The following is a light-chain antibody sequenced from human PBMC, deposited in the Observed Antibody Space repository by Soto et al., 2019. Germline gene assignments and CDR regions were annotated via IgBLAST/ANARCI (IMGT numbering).Light chain of an antibody. V-gene: IGKV1-39*01. CDR2: AAS. J-gene: IGKJ2*02. Sequence: DIQMTQSPSSLSASVGDRVTITCRASQSISSYLNWYQQKPGKAPKLLIYAASSLQSGVPSRFSGSGSGTDFTLTISSLQPEDFATYYCQQSYSTPRTFGQGTKLDLK. CDR1: QSISSY. CDR3: QQSYSTPRT.